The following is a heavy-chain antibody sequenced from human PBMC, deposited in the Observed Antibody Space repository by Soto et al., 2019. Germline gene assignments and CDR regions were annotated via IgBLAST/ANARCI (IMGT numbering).Heavy chain of an antibody. CDR3: ARDPPLLMADRAQGDYYGMDV. D-gene: IGHD6-19*01. Sequence: PGGSLRLSCAASGFTFSSYGMHWVRQAPGKGLEWVAVIWYDGSNKYYADSVKGRFTISRDNSKNTLYLQMNSLRAEDTAVYYCARDPPLLMADRAQGDYYGMDVWGQGTTVTVSS. CDR1: GFTFSSYG. J-gene: IGHJ6*02. CDR2: IWYDGSNK. V-gene: IGHV3-33*01.